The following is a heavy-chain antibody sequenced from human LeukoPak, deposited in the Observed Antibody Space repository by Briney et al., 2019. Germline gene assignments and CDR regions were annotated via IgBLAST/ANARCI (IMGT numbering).Heavy chain of an antibody. Sequence: SETLSLTCAVYGWSFIGYYWSWIRQPPGKELEWIGEINHSGSTNYNPSLKSRVPISVDTSKNQFSLKLSSVTAADTALYYCARGTRARSSGPPDYWGQGTLVTVSS. CDR3: ARGTRARSSGPPDY. CDR2: INHSGST. D-gene: IGHD3-22*01. V-gene: IGHV4-34*01. CDR1: GWSFIGYY. J-gene: IGHJ4*02.